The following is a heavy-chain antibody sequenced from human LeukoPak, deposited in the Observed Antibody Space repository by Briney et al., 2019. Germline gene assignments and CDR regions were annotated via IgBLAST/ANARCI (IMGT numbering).Heavy chain of an antibody. J-gene: IGHJ4*02. D-gene: IGHD2-15*01. Sequence: GESLKISCKGSGYTFTSYWIGWVRQMPGKGLEWMGLIYPGDSDTRYSPSFQGQVTASADKSISTAYLQWSSLKASDTAMYYCARRGAERKCSGGSCFYDYWGQGTLVTVSS. CDR3: ARRGAERKCSGGSCFYDY. CDR2: IYPGDSDT. V-gene: IGHV5-51*01. CDR1: GYTFTSYW.